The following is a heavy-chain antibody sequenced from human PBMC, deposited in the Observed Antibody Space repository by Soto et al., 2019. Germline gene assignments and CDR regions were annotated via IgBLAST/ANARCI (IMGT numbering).Heavy chain of an antibody. CDR2: IYSGGST. D-gene: IGHD2-2*01. CDR3: VRSRFVVLGVTSVDY. Sequence: EVQLVESGGGLVQPGGSLRLSCAASGFTVSNNYINWVRQAPGKGLEWVSIIYSGGSTYYADSVKGRFIISRDNSKNTLYLQMSTLRSQDTAVYYCVRSRFVVLGVTSVDYCGQGTLVTVSS. V-gene: IGHV3-66*01. CDR1: GFTVSNNY. J-gene: IGHJ4*02.